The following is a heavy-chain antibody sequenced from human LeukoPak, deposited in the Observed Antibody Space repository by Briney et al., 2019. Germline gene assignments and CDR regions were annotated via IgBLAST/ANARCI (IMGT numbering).Heavy chain of an antibody. CDR2: IYYSGDNA. V-gene: IGHV3-23*01. CDR3: AKDQGEAVVPRRFDY. D-gene: IGHD4-23*01. J-gene: IGHJ4*02. CDR1: GFTFSNFA. Sequence: PGGSLRLSCTASGFTFSNFAMSWVRQAPGKGLEWVSTIYYSGDNAYSVDSVKGRFTVSRDNSRNTLYLQMNNLRADDTAVYYCAKDQGEAVVPRRFDYWGQGTLVIVSS.